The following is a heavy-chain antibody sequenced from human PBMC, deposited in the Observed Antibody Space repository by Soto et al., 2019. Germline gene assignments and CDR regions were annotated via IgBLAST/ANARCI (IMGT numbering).Heavy chain of an antibody. J-gene: IGHJ3*02. D-gene: IGHD2-15*01. CDR2: ISYDGSNK. V-gene: IGHV3-30-3*01. Sequence: QPGGSLRLSCASSGFTFSSYAMHWVRQAPGKGLEWVAVISYDGSNKYYADSVKGRFTISRDNSKNTLYLQMNSLRAEDTAVYYCARSDYCSGGSCYPQAFDIWGQGTMVTVSS. CDR3: ARSDYCSGGSCYPQAFDI. CDR1: GFTFSSYA.